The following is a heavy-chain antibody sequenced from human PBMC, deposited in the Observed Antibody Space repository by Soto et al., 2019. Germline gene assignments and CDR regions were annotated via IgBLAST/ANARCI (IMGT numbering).Heavy chain of an antibody. CDR1: GYTFTSYA. CDR3: ARDRYDCDAFDI. V-gene: IGHV1-3*01. Sequence: ASVKVSCTASGYTFTSYAIHWVRQAPGQRLEWMGWINAGNGNTKYSQKFQGRVTITRDTSASTAYMELSSLRSEDTAVYYCARDRYDCDAFDIWGQGTMVTVSS. CDR2: INAGNGNT. D-gene: IGHD3-3*01. J-gene: IGHJ3*02.